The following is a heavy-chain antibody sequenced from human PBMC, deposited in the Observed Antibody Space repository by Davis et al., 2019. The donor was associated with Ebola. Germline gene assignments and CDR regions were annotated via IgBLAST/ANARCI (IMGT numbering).Heavy chain of an antibody. Sequence: GGSLRLSCAASGFTFSIYGMNWVRQAPGKGLEWVSSISSSSSYIYQADSVKGRFTISRDNAKNSLYLQMNSLRAEDTAVYYCAKDIDDYYYYGMDVWGQGTTVTVSS. CDR2: ISSSSSYI. CDR3: AKDIDDYYYYGMDV. J-gene: IGHJ6*02. D-gene: IGHD3-16*02. CDR1: GFTFSIYG. V-gene: IGHV3-21*01.